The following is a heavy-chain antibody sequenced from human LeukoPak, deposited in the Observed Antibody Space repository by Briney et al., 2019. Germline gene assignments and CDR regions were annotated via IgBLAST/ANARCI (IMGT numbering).Heavy chain of an antibody. J-gene: IGHJ4*01. Sequence: GGCLRLSCAASGLTFDIYAMSWGPQATGKGVEWVSTFNGSGYHTYHVTMIRDTSTIYRDNSKSTLILQINSLRAEDTAMYYCAKATYSSGCNLFFDCWGHGILVSVSS. CDR1: GLTFDIYA. CDR2: FNGSGYHT. CDR3: AKATYSSGCNLFFDC. V-gene: IGHV3-23*01. D-gene: IGHD6-25*01.